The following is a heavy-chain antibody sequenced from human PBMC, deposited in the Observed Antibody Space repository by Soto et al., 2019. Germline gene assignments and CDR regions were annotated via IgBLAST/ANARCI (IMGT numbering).Heavy chain of an antibody. V-gene: IGHV3-30*03. CDR2: ISFDGANK. Sequence: QVRLVESGGGVAQPGRSLTLSCAASGFTFDRHDMHWLRQPPGKGLEWLAAISFDGANKYYPDSVWGRYTVSRDNSANTLSLEMTSLTADDTALYYCARGGAVGTSDYSFDFWGQGALVTVSS. CDR3: ARGGAVGTSDYSFDF. J-gene: IGHJ4*02. D-gene: IGHD6-19*01. CDR1: GFTFDRHD.